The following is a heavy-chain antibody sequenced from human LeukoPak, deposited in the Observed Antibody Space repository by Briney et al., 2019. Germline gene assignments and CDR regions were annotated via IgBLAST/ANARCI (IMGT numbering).Heavy chain of an antibody. CDR3: ARDPYDSSWGLCYFDY. Sequence: GGSLRLSCAASGLIVSSNYMSWVRQAPGKGLEWVSALYSGGSIYYADSVKGRFTISRDNAKNSLYLQMNSLRAEDTAVYYCARDPYDSSWGLCYFDYWGQGNLVTVSS. CDR2: LYSGGSI. CDR1: GLIVSSNY. D-gene: IGHD3-22*01. J-gene: IGHJ4*02. V-gene: IGHV3-53*01.